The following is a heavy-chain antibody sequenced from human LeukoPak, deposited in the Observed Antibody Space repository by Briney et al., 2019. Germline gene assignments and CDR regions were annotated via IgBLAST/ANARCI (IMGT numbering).Heavy chain of an antibody. V-gene: IGHV4-59*12. CDR1: GGSISSYY. CDR2: GST. J-gene: IGHJ6*02. D-gene: IGHD3-3*01. Sequence: ASETLSLTCTVSGGSISSYYWSWIRQPPGKALEWLGSTYRIPPLKSRVTISVDTSRNQFSLRLSSVTAADTAVYFCARVFGNYQEAMDVWGQGTTVTVS. CDR3: ARVFGNYQEAMDV.